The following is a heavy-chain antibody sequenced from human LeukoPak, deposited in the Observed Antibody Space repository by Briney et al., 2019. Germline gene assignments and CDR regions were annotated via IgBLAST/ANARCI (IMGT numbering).Heavy chain of an antibody. J-gene: IGHJ3*01. CDR1: GFNFNDAA. D-gene: IGHD5-24*01. CDR2: IASSDRNT. V-gene: IGHV3-23*01. CDR3: AKDIQLSA. Sequence: GGSLRLSCAASGFNFNDAAMTWVRQAPGKGLEWVSLIASSDRNTYYTDPVRGRFTISRDNSKKTLSLQMNSLRVEDTAIYYCAKDIQLSAWGLGTMVTVSS.